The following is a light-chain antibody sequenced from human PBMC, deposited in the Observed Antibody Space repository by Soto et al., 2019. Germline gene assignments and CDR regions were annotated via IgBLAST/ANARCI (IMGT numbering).Light chain of an antibody. J-gene: IGLJ1*01. CDR2: DVN. Sequence: QSALTQPRSVSGSPGQSVTISCTRTSSDVANYNYVSWYQQHPGKAPKLMIYDVNKRPSGVPYRFSGSKSGNTASLTISGLQAEDEADYYCCSYAGTYTRVFGTVTKATVL. CDR1: SSDVANYNY. CDR3: CSYAGTYTRV. V-gene: IGLV2-11*01.